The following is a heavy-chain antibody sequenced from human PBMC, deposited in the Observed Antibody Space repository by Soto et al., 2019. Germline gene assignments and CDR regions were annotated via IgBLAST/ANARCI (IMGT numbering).Heavy chain of an antibody. D-gene: IGHD3-3*01. J-gene: IGHJ3*02. CDR1: GYPVTAYY. V-gene: IGHV1-2*02. CDR2: INPATGAA. CDR3: ARGGGVGVAGSAAFDM. Sequence: QLHLVQSGAVVKKPGASVTVSCSASGYPVTAYYMHWVRQAPGRGLEWMGGINPATGAAKYTQTFRGRVTMTRATSTSTVFMELGGLTSEDPAVFYCARGGGVGVAGSAAFDMWGQGTLVTVSS.